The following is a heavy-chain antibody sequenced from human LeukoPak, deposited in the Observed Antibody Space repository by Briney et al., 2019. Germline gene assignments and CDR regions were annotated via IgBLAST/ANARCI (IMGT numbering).Heavy chain of an antibody. D-gene: IGHD3-22*01. CDR2: ISWNSGNI. CDR1: GGTFDDYA. Sequence: GGSLRLSCAASGGTFDDYAMHWVRQPPGKGLEWVSGISWNSGNIGYADSVKGRFTISRDNAKKSLYLQMDSLRVEDTALYYCVKDISGFYFGADYWGQGPLVTVSS. V-gene: IGHV3-9*01. CDR3: VKDISGFYFGADY. J-gene: IGHJ4*02.